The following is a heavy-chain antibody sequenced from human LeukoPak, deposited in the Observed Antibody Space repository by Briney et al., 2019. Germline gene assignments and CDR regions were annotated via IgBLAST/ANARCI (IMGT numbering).Heavy chain of an antibody. CDR2: IIPIFGTA. Sequence: SVKVSCKASGGTFSSYAISWVRQAPGQGLEWMGGIIPIFGTANYAQKFQGRVTITADESTSTAYMELSSLRSEDTAEYYCARNGIWFGELPYYFDYWGQGTLVTVSS. CDR3: ARNGIWFGELPYYFDY. V-gene: IGHV1-69*13. D-gene: IGHD3-10*01. J-gene: IGHJ4*02. CDR1: GGTFSSYA.